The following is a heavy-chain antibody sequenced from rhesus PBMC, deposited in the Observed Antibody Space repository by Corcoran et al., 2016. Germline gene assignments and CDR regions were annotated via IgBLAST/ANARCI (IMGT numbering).Heavy chain of an antibody. D-gene: IGHD4-4*01. J-gene: IGHJ6*01. CDR1: GGSISDSYY. Sequence: QVQLQESGPGLVKPSETLSLTCTVSGGSISDSYYWSWIRQPPGKGLEWIGYIYGSGDSTYYNPSLKRRVTISTDTSKNQFSLKLSSVTAADTAVYYCARRETMVAPYGLDSWGQGVVVTVSS. CDR2: IYGSGDST. CDR3: ARRETMVAPYGLDS. V-gene: IGHV4-106*01.